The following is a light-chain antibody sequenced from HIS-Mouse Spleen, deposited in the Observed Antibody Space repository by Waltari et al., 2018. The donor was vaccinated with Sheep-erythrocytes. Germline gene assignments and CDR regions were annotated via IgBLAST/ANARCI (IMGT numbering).Light chain of an antibody. CDR3: YSTDTSGNHRV. CDR1: ALPKKY. V-gene: IGLV3-10*01. Sequence: SYELTQPPSVSVSPGQTARITCSGDALPKKYAYWYQQKSGQAPVLVIYEDSKRPSGIPGRVSGSSAGTMATLIISGAQVEDEAEYYCYSTDTSGNHRVFGGGTKLTVL. CDR2: EDS. J-gene: IGLJ3*02.